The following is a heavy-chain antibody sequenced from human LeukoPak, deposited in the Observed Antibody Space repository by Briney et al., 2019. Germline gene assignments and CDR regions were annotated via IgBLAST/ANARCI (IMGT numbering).Heavy chain of an antibody. J-gene: IGHJ6*03. D-gene: IGHD3-22*01. CDR1: GYSFTNYA. Sequence: ASVKVSCKASGYSFTNYAMHWVRQAPGQRLEWMGWINVGNGNTKYSQKFQGRVTITRDTSASTAYMELSSLRSEDTAVYYCASTGIVVASYYYYYMDVWGKGTTVTVSS. V-gene: IGHV1-3*01. CDR3: ASTGIVVASYYYYYMDV. CDR2: INVGNGNT.